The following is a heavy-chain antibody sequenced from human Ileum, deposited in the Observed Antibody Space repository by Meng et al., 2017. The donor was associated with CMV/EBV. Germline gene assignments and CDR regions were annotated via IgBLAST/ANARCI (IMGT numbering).Heavy chain of an antibody. Sequence: GGSLRLSCAASGFTFSSYAMHWVRQAPGKGLEWVAVISYDGSNKYYADSVKGRFIISRDNAKSSLYLQMNSLRAEDTAVYYCARELSYSYSYYYYGLDVWGQGTTVTVSS. V-gene: IGHV3-30*04. CDR2: ISYDGSNK. D-gene: IGHD5-18*01. CDR1: GFTFSSYA. J-gene: IGHJ6*02. CDR3: ARELSYSYSYYYYGLDV.